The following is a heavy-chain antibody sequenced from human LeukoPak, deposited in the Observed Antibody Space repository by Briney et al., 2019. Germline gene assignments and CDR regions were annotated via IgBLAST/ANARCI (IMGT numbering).Heavy chain of an antibody. CDR1: GGSISSYY. Sequence: PSETLSLTSTVSGGSISSYYWSWIRQPPGKGLEWIGYIYYSGSTNYNPSLKSRVTISVDTSKNQFSLKLTSVTAADTAVYYCARGLTYYFDSSGYYVTDAFDIWGQGTMVTVSS. J-gene: IGHJ3*02. V-gene: IGHV4-59*01. CDR3: ARGLTYYFDSSGYYVTDAFDI. D-gene: IGHD3-22*01. CDR2: IYYSGST.